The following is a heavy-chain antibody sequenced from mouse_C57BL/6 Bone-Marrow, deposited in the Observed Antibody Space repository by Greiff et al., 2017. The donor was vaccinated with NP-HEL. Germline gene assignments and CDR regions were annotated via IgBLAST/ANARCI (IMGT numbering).Heavy chain of an antibody. CDR2: IHPNSGST. V-gene: IGHV1-64*01. Sequence: QVQLQQSGAELVKPGASVKLSCKASGYTFPSYWMHWVKQRPGQGLEWIGMIHPNSGSTNYNEKFKSKATLTVDKSSSTAYMQLSSLTSEDSAVYYCARGGGSSYWYFDVWGTGTTVTVSS. J-gene: IGHJ1*03. CDR1: GYTFPSYW. D-gene: IGHD1-1*01. CDR3: ARGGGSSYWYFDV.